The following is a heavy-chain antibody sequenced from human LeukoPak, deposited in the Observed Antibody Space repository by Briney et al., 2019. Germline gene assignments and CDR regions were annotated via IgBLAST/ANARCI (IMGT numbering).Heavy chain of an antibody. CDR2: IKQDGSEK. J-gene: IGHJ4*02. D-gene: IGHD1-26*01. CDR3: ARQGSTWWDPFDF. CDR1: GFTLRNYW. V-gene: IGHV3-7*03. Sequence: QPGGSQRLSCAAPGFTLRNYWMSWVRQAPGKGLEWVANIKQDGSEKYYVDSVKGRFTISRDNAYNSLHLQMSSLRADDTAVYYCARQGSTWWDPFDFWGQGPLVTVSS.